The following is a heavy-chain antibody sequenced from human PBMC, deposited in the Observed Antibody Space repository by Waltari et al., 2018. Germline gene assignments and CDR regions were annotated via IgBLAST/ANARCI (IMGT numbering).Heavy chain of an antibody. D-gene: IGHD1-26*01. J-gene: IGHJ5*02. Sequence: EVQLVQSGAEVKKPGATVKISCKASGYTFTDYYMHWVQQAPGKGLEWMGRVDPEDGETIYAEKFQGRVTITADTSTDTAYMELSSLRSEDTALYYCATDETSADGHWFDPWGQGTLVTVSS. V-gene: IGHV1-69-2*01. CDR1: GYTFTDYY. CDR3: ATDETSADGHWFDP. CDR2: VDPEDGET.